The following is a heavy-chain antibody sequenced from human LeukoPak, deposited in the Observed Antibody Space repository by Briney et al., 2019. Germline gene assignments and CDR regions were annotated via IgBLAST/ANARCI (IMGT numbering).Heavy chain of an antibody. Sequence: SQTLSLTCTVSGGSISSGSYYWSWIRQPAGKGLEWIGRIYTSGSTNYNPSLKSRVTISVDTSKNQFSLKLSSVTAADTAVYYCASDGDFWSGYSAHYYYYMDVWGKGTTVTVSS. D-gene: IGHD3-3*01. V-gene: IGHV4-61*02. J-gene: IGHJ6*03. CDR3: ASDGDFWSGYSAHYYYYMDV. CDR2: IYTSGST. CDR1: GGSISSGSYY.